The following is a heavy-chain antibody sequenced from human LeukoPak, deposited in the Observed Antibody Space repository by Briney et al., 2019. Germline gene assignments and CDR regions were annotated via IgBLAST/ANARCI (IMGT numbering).Heavy chain of an antibody. J-gene: IGHJ6*03. CDR1: GFTFSNYW. D-gene: IGHD1-26*01. CDR3: ARVSSGSYFGYYYYYMDV. V-gene: IGHV3-74*01. CDR2: INSDGSST. Sequence: QSGGSLRLSCAASGFTFSNYWMHWVRQAPGKGLVRVSRINSDGSSTSYADSVKGRFTISRDNAKNTLYLQMNSLRAEDTAVYYCARVSSGSYFGYYYYYMDVWGKGTTVTVSS.